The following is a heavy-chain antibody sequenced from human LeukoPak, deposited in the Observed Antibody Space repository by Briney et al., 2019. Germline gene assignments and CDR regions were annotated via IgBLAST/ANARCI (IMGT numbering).Heavy chain of an antibody. J-gene: IGHJ5*02. V-gene: IGHV4-4*07. Sequence: PSETLSLTCTVSGGSISSYYWSWIRQPAGKGLEWIGRIYTSGSTNYNPSLKSRVTMSVDTSKNQFSLKLSSVTAADTAVCYCAGNLLTYYYGSGGFDPWGQGTLVTVSS. D-gene: IGHD3-10*01. CDR1: GGSISSYY. CDR2: IYTSGST. CDR3: AGNLLTYYYGSGGFDP.